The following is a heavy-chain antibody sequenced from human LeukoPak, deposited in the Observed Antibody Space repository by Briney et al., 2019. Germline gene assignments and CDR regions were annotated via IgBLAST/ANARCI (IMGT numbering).Heavy chain of an antibody. V-gene: IGHV4-59*01. CDR1: GGSISSYY. Sequence: SETLSLTCTVSGGSISSYYWSWIRQPPGKGLEWIGYIYYSGSTNYNPSLKSRVTISVDTSKNQFSLKLSSVTAADTAVYYCARDFAPQGIVGATGYYYGMDVWGQGTTVTVSS. CDR2: IYYSGST. D-gene: IGHD1-26*01. CDR3: ARDFAPQGIVGATGYYYGMDV. J-gene: IGHJ6*02.